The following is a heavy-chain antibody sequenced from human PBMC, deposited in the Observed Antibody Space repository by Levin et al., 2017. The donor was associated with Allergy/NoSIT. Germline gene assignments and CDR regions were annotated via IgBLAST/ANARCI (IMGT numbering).Heavy chain of an antibody. V-gene: IGHV3-30*18. CDR3: AKDPNMIFWFRGVLSGDY. CDR2: ISYDGSNK. CDR1: GFTFSNYG. Sequence: PGGSLRLSCAASGFTFSNYGVHWVRQAPGKGLEWVAVISYDGSNKYYADSVKGRFTISRDNSQNTLYLQMNSLRAEDTAVYYCAKDPNMIFWFRGVLSGDYWGQGTLVTVSS. D-gene: IGHD3-10*01. J-gene: IGHJ4*02.